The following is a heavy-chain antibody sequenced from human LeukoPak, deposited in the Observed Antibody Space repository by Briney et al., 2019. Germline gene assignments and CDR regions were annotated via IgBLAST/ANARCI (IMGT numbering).Heavy chain of an antibody. Sequence: PGGSLRLSCAASGFTFSSYSMNWVRQAPGKGLEWVSSISSSSSYIYYADSVKGRFTISRDNAKNSLYLQMNSLRAEDTAVYYCARDPPIDDYGDYWGQGTLVTVSS. J-gene: IGHJ4*02. CDR1: GFTFSSYS. CDR2: ISSSSSYI. CDR3: ARDPPIDDYGDY. V-gene: IGHV3-21*01.